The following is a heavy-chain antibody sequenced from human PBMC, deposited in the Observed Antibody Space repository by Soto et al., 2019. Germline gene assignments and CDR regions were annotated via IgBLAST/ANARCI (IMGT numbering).Heavy chain of an antibody. CDR3: AKGPIFGVENIYDY. CDR1: GFIFSSYA. V-gene: IGHV3-23*01. D-gene: IGHD3-3*01. J-gene: IGHJ4*02. CDR2: MSGSGGTS. Sequence: EVQLLESGGSLVEPGESLRLSCAASGFIFSSYAMSWVRQAPGKGLEWVSGMSGSGGTSYYTDSGKGRFTISRDNSKKTQYVQMNSLRVEDTALYNSAKGPIFGVENIYDYWGQGTLVSVST.